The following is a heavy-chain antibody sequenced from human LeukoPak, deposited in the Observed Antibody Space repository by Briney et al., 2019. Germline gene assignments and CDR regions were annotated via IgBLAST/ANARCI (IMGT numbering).Heavy chain of an antibody. V-gene: IGHV4-34*01. CDR2: INHSGST. J-gene: IGHJ4*02. CDR3: ARGPDIVVVPAAPYRDY. CDR1: GGSFSGYY. D-gene: IGHD2-2*01. Sequence: PSETLSLTCAVYGGSFSGYYWSWIRQPPGKGLEWIGEINHSGSTNYNPSLKSRVTISVDTSKNQFSLKLSSVTAADTAVYYYARGPDIVVVPAAPYRDYWGQGTLVTVSS.